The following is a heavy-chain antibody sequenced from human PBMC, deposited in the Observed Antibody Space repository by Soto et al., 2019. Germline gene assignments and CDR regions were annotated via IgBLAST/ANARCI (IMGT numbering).Heavy chain of an antibody. D-gene: IGHD3-3*01. CDR1: GGTFSSYA. J-gene: IGHJ6*02. V-gene: IGHV1-69*13. CDR3: ARDSRGVSEDFWSHNFYYGMDV. CDR2: IIPIFGTA. Sequence: ASVKVPCKASGGTFSSYAISWVRQAPGQGLEWMGGIIPIFGTANYAQKFQGRVTITADESTSTAYMELSSLRSEDTAVYYCARDSRGVSEDFWSHNFYYGMDVWGQGTTVTVSS.